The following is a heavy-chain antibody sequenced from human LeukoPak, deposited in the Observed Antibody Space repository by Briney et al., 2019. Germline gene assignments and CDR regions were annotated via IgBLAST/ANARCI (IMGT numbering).Heavy chain of an antibody. Sequence: SETLSLTCTASGGSISSYYWSWIRQPLGKGLEWVGYIYYNGITNYNPSLESRVTISVDTSKNQFSLKLSSVTAADTAVYYCTRHDAVPVIGHGMGVWGQGTTVTVSS. D-gene: IGHD3-16*02. CDR1: GGSISSYY. CDR3: TRHDAVPVIGHGMGV. CDR2: IYYNGIT. J-gene: IGHJ6*02. V-gene: IGHV4-59*08.